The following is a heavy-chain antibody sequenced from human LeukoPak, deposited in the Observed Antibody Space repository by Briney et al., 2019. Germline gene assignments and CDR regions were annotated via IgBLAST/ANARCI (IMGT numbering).Heavy chain of an antibody. J-gene: IGHJ4*02. Sequence: SETLSLTCTVSGGSITSHHWSWIRQPPGKGLEWIGNVYYSGTTIYNPSLKSRVTISVDTAMNQFSLRLSSVTAADAAVYYCASDSSGYHWFDYWGQGTLVTVSS. D-gene: IGHD3-22*01. CDR2: VYYSGTT. CDR1: GGSITSHH. CDR3: ASDSSGYHWFDY. V-gene: IGHV4-59*11.